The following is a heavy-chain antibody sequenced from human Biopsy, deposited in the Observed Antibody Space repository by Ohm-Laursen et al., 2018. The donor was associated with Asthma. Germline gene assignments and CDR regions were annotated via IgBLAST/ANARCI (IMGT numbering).Heavy chain of an antibody. D-gene: IGHD2-2*01. Sequence: SSVKVSCKSLGGTFNTYVIGWVRQAPGQGLEWMGGINSFFGTTTYPQKFQDRVTITADGSTSTVYMELSSLRSEDTAVYYCARKAGSCISRTCYSLDFWGQGTLVTVSS. J-gene: IGHJ4*02. CDR2: INSFFGTT. CDR1: GGTFNTYV. CDR3: ARKAGSCISRTCYSLDF. V-gene: IGHV1-69*01.